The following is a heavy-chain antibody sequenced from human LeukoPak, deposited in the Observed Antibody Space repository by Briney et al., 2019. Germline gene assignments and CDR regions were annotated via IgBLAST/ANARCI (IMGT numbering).Heavy chain of an antibody. CDR3: ARGRGSSRGDY. V-gene: IGHV4-34*01. Sequence: RPSETLSLTCAVYGGSFSGYYWSWIRQPPGKGLEWIGEINHSGSTNYNPSLKSRVTISVDTSKNQFSLKLSSVTAADTAAYYCARGRGSSRGDYWGQGTLVTVSS. CDR2: INHSGST. CDR1: GGSFSGYY. J-gene: IGHJ4*02. D-gene: IGHD1-26*01.